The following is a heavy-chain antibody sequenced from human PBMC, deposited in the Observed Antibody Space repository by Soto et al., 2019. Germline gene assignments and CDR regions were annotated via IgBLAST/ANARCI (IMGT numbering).Heavy chain of an antibody. Sequence: QVQLQESGPGLVKPSQTLSLTCTVSGDSISSGGYYWSWIRQSPGKGLEWIAYISYSWTTYYNPSLMSRLSTSADTCKNQFSLYLKSVTVADPAVYYCGTDRAGWYIDYWGQGTLVTVSS. CDR1: GDSISSGGYY. D-gene: IGHD6-19*01. CDR2: ISYSWTT. CDR3: GTDRAGWYIDY. J-gene: IGHJ4*02. V-gene: IGHV4-31*03.